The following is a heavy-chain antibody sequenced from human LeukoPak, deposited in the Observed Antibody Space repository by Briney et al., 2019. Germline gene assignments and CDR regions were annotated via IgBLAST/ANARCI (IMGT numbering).Heavy chain of an antibody. J-gene: IGHJ4*02. CDR1: GGSISSGDYY. D-gene: IGHD3-10*01. CDR3: ARFGGGYYFDY. V-gene: IGHV4-30-4*01. Sequence: SETLSLTCTVSGGSISSGDYYWSWIRQPPGKGLEWIGYIYYSGSTYYNPSLKSRVTISVDTSKNQFSLKLSSVTAADTAVYYCARFGGGYYFDYWGQGTLVTVSS. CDR2: IYYSGST.